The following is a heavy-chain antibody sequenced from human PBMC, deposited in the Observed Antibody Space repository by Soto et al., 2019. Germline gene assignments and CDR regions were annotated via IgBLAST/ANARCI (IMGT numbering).Heavy chain of an antibody. CDR1: GGSISSYY. J-gene: IGHJ4*02. Sequence: SETLSLTCTVSGGSISSYYWNWIRQPPGKGLEWIGYISYSGSTNYNPPLKSRVTISVDTSNNQFSLRLTSVTASDTAVYYCARPDSSSWAAPFGSWGQGTLVTVSS. CDR3: ARPDSSSWAAPFGS. V-gene: IGHV4-59*08. D-gene: IGHD6-13*01. CDR2: ISYSGST.